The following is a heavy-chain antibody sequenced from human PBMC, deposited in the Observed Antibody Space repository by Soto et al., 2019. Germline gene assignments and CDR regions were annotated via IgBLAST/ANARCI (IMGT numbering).Heavy chain of an antibody. CDR2: IYYSGRT. CDR1: GDSISSGGYY. D-gene: IGHD5-12*01. Sequence: QVQLQESGTGLVKPSQTLSLTCTVSGDSISSGGYYWSWIRQHPGKGLEWIGYIYYSGRTYYNPSLKSRVTIAGDTSKNQFSLKMNSVTAADTAVYYCARDAGTSGDYFDNWGQGTLVTVSS. V-gene: IGHV4-31*03. CDR3: ARDAGTSGDYFDN. J-gene: IGHJ4*02.